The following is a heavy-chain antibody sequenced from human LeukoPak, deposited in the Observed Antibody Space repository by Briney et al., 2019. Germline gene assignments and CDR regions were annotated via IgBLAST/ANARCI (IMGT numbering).Heavy chain of an antibody. J-gene: IGHJ4*02. V-gene: IGHV4-39*01. CDR3: ARRGGDGYNYDY. CDR2: LCYTGST. Sequence: SETLSLTCTVSGGSVSSRSYYWGWIRQPPGKGLEWIGSLCYTGSTYYNPSLKSRVTISVDTSKNQFSLRLSSVTATDTAVYYCARRGGDGYNYDYWGQGTLVTVSS. D-gene: IGHD5-24*01. CDR1: GGSVSSRSYY.